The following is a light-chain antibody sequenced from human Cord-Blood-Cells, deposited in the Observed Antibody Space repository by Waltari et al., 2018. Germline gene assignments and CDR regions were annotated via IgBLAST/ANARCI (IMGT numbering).Light chain of an antibody. Sequence: QSALTPPASVSGSPGQSLTISGTGTSRDVGGYTSVSWYQQHPGKAPKLMIYEVSNRPSGVSNRFSGSKSGNTASLTISGLQAEDEADYYCSSYTSSSTYVFGTGTKVTVL. CDR2: EVS. CDR3: SSYTSSSTYV. J-gene: IGLJ1*01. CDR1: SRDVGGYTS. V-gene: IGLV2-14*01.